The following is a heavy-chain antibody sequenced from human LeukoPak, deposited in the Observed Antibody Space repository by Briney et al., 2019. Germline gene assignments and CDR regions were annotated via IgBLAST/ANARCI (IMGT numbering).Heavy chain of an antibody. J-gene: IGHJ3*02. CDR3: ARQDFQFLFGAFDI. D-gene: IGHD3-3*01. CDR1: GGSIPTKNFY. Sequence: PSETLSLTCTVSGGSIPTKNFYWGWIRQPPGKGLEWIGSVFYSGRTYYNPSLKSRVTIFVDPSKNQFSLNLRSVTAADTAVYYCARQDFQFLFGAFDIWGQGTMVTVSS. CDR2: VFYSGRT. V-gene: IGHV4-39*01.